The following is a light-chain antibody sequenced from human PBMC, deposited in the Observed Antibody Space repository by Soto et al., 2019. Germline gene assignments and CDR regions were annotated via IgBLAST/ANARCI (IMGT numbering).Light chain of an antibody. CDR3: QQYYNTPLT. V-gene: IGKV4-1*01. Sequence: DIVMTQSPDSLAVSLGERATINCKSSQSVLYSSNNENYLAWYQQKPGQPPKLLIYWASTRESGVPDRFSGSGSGTHFTLTISSRQAEDVAVYYCQQYYNTPLTFGHGTKVEIK. CDR2: WAS. J-gene: IGKJ1*01. CDR1: QSVLYSSNNENY.